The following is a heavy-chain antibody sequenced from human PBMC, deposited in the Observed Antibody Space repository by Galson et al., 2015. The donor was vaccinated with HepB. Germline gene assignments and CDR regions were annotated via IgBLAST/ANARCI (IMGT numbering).Heavy chain of an antibody. CDR1: GYTFTGYY. CDR2: INPNSGGT. J-gene: IGHJ6*03. D-gene: IGHD3-22*01. V-gene: IGHV1-2*06. CDR3: ARDYYDSSGYYYYYYYYYMDV. Sequence: SVKVSCKASGYTFTGYYMHWVRQAPGQGLEWMGRINPNSGGTNYAQKFQGRVTMTRDTSISTAYMELSRLRSDDTAVYYCARDYYDSSGYYYYYYYYYMDVWGKGTTVTVSS.